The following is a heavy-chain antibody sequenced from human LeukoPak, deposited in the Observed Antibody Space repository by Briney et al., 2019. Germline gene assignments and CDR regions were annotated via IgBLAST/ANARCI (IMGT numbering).Heavy chain of an antibody. J-gene: IGHJ4*02. D-gene: IGHD6-13*01. CDR1: GYTFTSYG. Sequence: ASVKVSCKASGYTFTSYGISWVRQAPGQGLEWMGWISAYNGNTNYAQKLQGRVTMTTDTSTSPAYMELRSLRSDDTAVYYCARDEDPGYSSSWIDYWGQGTLVTVSS. CDR3: ARDEDPGYSSSWIDY. V-gene: IGHV1-18*01. CDR2: ISAYNGNT.